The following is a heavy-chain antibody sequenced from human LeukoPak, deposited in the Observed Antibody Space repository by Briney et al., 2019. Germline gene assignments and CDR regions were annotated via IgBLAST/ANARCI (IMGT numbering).Heavy chain of an antibody. Sequence: GGSLRLSCAASGFTFSSYAMSWVRQAPGKGLEWVAVISYDGSNKYYADSVKGRFTISRDNSKNTLYLQMNSLRAEDTAVYYCAREAVHDYGVNAGDYWGQGTLVTVSS. CDR3: AREAVHDYGVNAGDY. CDR2: ISYDGSNK. J-gene: IGHJ4*02. V-gene: IGHV3-30-3*01. CDR1: GFTFSSYA. D-gene: IGHD4-17*01.